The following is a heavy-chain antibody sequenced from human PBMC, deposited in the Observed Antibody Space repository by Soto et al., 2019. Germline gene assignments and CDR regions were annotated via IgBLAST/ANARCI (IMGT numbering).Heavy chain of an antibody. CDR1: GGSIGSRDYY. CDR2: IYYNGNT. J-gene: IGHJ6*02. Sequence: QVQVQESGPGLVKPSQTLSLKCSVSGGSIGSRDYYWSWIRQHPEKGLEWIGSIYYNGNTDYNPSLXGSPTMXXDTSMNEFSLKLTSVTAADTAVSYCARDKGGAALKGSGMDVWGQGTTVTVS. CDR3: ARDKGGAALKGSGMDV. V-gene: IGHV4-31*02. D-gene: IGHD6-25*01.